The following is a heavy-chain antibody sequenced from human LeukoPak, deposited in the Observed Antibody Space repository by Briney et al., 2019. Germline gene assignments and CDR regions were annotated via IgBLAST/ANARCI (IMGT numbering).Heavy chain of an antibody. CDR2: IIPILGIA. CDR1: GGTFSSYT. J-gene: IGHJ4*02. V-gene: IGHV1-69*02. D-gene: IGHD5-24*01. Sequence: VASVKVSCKASGGTFSSYTISWVRQAPGQGLEWMGRIIPILGIANYAQKFQGRVTITADKSTSTAYMELSSLRSEDTAVYYCASSPNQDGDSSYFDYWGQGTLVTVSS. CDR3: ASSPNQDGDSSYFDY.